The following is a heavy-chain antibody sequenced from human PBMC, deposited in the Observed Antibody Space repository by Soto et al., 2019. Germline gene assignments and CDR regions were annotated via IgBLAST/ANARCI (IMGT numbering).Heavy chain of an antibody. J-gene: IGHJ6*02. D-gene: IGHD2-21*02. CDR1: GLALSSYS. CDR3: ARAPRLARAYCGGDCYPPPDYGMDV. V-gene: IGHV3-21*01. Sequence: PXGSVSVAWAASGLALSSYSMSCVRQAPGKGTEWVSSISSMSSYIYYADSVKGRFTISRDNAKNSLYLQMNSLRAEDKAVYYCARAPRLARAYCGGDCYPPPDYGMDVWGQGTKVTVYS. CDR2: ISSMSSYI.